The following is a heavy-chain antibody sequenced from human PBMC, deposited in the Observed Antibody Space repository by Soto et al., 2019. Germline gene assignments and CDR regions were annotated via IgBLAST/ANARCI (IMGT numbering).Heavy chain of an antibody. CDR1: GDSVSNDY. D-gene: IGHD3-16*01. CDR2: ISPFGGAT. Sequence: ASVKVSCKASGDSVSNDYLHWVRQAPGQGFEWLGVISPFGGATAYAQSFKGRVTVTMDKSSTTFYLELSSLRSDDTAVYYCATGRGGKTVANFRMDVCGQGLTVTVSS. V-gene: IGHV1-46*01. CDR3: ATGRGGKTVANFRMDV. J-gene: IGHJ6*02.